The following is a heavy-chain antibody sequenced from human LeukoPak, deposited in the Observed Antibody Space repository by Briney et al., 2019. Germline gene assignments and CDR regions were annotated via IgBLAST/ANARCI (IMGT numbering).Heavy chain of an antibody. V-gene: IGHV3-66*01. J-gene: IGHJ5*02. CDR3: ARARRYCSGGNCYSSWFDP. Sequence: GGSLRLSCAASGFTVSSNYMSWVRQAPGKGLEWVSVIYSGGSTYYADSVKGRFTISRDNSKNTLYLQMNSLRAEDTAVYYCARARRYCSGGNCYSSWFDPWGQGTLVTVSS. D-gene: IGHD2-15*01. CDR2: IYSGGST. CDR1: GFTVSSNY.